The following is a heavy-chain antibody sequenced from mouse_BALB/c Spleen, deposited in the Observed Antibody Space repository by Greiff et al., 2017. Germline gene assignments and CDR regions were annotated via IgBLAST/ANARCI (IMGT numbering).Heavy chain of an antibody. V-gene: IGHV1S137*01. CDR3: ARGLDVYQLFAY. D-gene: IGHD4-1*02. CDR2: ISTYYGDA. J-gene: IGHJ3*01. CDR1: GYTFTDYA. Sequence: QVQLKESGAELVRPGVSVKISCKGSGYTFTDYAMHWVKQSHAKSLEWIGVISTYYGDASYNQKFKGKATMTVDKSSSTAYMELARLTSEDSAIYYCARGLDVYQLFAYWGQGTLVTVSA.